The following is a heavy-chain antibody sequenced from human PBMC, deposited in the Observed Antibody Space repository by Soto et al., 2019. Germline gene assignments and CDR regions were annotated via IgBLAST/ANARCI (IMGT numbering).Heavy chain of an antibody. CDR3: AKDIVVVVAATNF. CDR2: ISGSGGST. D-gene: IGHD2-15*01. CDR1: GFTFSSYA. V-gene: IGHV3-23*01. J-gene: IGHJ4*02. Sequence: PGGSLRLSCAASGFTFSSYAMSWVRQAPGKGLEWVSAISGSGGSTYYADSAKGRFTISRDNSKNTLYLQMNSLRAEDTAVYYCAKDIVVVVAATNFWGQGTLVTVSS.